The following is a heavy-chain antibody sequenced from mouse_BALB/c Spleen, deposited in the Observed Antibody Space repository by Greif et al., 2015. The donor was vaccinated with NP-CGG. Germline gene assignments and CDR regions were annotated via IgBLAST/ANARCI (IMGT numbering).Heavy chain of an antibody. D-gene: IGHD3-1*01. Sequence: QVQLQQSGAELVKPGASVKLSCKASGYTFTSYYMYWVKQRPGQGLEWIGKINPSNGGTNFNEKFKSKATQTVDKSSSTAYMQLSSLTSEDSAVYYCTRSGYYAMDYWGKGTSVTVSS. J-gene: IGHJ4*01. V-gene: IGHV1-53*01. CDR1: GYTFTSYY. CDR2: INPSNGGT. CDR3: TRSGYYAMDY.